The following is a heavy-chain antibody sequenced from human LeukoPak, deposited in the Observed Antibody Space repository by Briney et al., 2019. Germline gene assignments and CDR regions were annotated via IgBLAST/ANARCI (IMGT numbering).Heavy chain of an antibody. Sequence: PSETLSLTCTVSGGSISSYYWSWIRQPAGKGLEWIGRIYTSGSTNYNPSLKSRVTMSVDTSKNQFSLKLSSVTAADTAVYYCARGDIVATGHYYYYYYMDVWGKGTTVTVSS. D-gene: IGHD5-12*01. V-gene: IGHV4-4*07. CDR3: ARGDIVATGHYYYYYYMDV. CDR2: IYTSGST. J-gene: IGHJ6*03. CDR1: GGSISSYY.